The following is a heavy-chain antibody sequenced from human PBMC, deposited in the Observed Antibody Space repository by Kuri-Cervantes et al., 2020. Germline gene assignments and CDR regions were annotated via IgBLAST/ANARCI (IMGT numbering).Heavy chain of an antibody. CDR2: INHSGST. V-gene: IGHV4-34*01. Sequence: GSLRLSCAVYGGSFSGYYWSWIRQPPGKGLEWIGEINHSGSTNYNPSLKSRVTISVDTSKNQFSPKLSSVTAADTAVYYCARVVDYCTTGYCYYMDVWAKGTTVTVSS. J-gene: IGHJ6*03. CDR1: GGSFSGYY. CDR3: ARVVDYCTTGYCYYMDV. D-gene: IGHD3-16*01.